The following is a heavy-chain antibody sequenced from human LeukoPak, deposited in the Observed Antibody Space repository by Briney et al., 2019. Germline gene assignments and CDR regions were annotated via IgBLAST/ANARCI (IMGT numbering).Heavy chain of an antibody. D-gene: IGHD2-2*01. V-gene: IGHV3-73*01. CDR2: IRSKANNYAT. CDR3: SRYGSSPS. CDR1: GFTFSDSS. J-gene: IGHJ4*02. Sequence: GGSLRLSCAASGFTFSDSSVHWVRQASGKGLEWVVRIRSKANNYATLYTASVQGRFTVSRDDAENTAYLQMNSLKTEDTAVYYCSRYGSSPSWGQGTLVTASS.